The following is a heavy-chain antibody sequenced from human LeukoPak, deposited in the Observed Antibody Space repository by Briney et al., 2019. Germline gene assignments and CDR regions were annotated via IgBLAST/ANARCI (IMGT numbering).Heavy chain of an antibody. J-gene: IGHJ4*02. V-gene: IGHV3-7*01. Sequence: GGSLRLSCVVSGFDFSGFSMSWVRQAPGKGLEWVAIMDEYGSDIFYVESVKGRFIISRANARNSLYLQMNNLRAEDTAVYYCARPRGCGSARCNNFDYWGQGTLSPSRQ. D-gene: IGHD2-2*01. CDR1: GFDFSGFS. CDR3: ARPRGCGSARCNNFDY. CDR2: MDEYGSDI.